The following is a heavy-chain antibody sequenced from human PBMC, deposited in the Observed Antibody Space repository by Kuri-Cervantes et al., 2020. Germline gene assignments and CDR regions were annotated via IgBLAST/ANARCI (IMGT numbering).Heavy chain of an antibody. CDR3: ARPAGDYDILTGYDY. CDR2: IKQDGSEK. D-gene: IGHD3-9*01. J-gene: IGHJ4*02. CDR1: GFTFSSYW. V-gene: IGHV3-7*03. Sequence: GESLKISCAASGFTFSSYWMSWVRQAPGKGLEWVANIKQDGSEKYYVDSVKGRFTISRDNAKNSLYLQMNSLRAEDTAVYYCARPAGDYDILTGYDYWGQGTLVTVSS.